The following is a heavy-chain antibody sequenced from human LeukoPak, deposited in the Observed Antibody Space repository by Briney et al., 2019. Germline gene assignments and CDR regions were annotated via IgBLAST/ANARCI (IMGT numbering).Heavy chain of an antibody. CDR3: ARPKYDWRVIDY. V-gene: IGHV4-39*01. Sequence: SETLSLTCTFSGGSISSSSYYWGWIRQPPGKGLEWIGSIYYTGSTYYNPSLNSRVTISVDTSKNQFSLRLSSVTAADTAVYYCARPKYDWRVIDYWGQGTLVTVSS. CDR2: IYYTGST. CDR1: GGSISSSSYY. D-gene: IGHD1-20*01. J-gene: IGHJ4*02.